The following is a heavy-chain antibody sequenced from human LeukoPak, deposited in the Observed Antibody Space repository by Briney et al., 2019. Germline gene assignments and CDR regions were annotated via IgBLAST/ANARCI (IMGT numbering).Heavy chain of an antibody. CDR3: TREQDREAAATVVGDY. CDR2: ISSSGTTI. J-gene: IGHJ4*02. D-gene: IGHD4-23*01. Sequence: GGSLRLSCAASGFTFSSYEMNWVRQAPGKGLEWVSYISSSGTTIYYADSVKGRFTISRDNAKNSLYLQMNSLRAEDTAVYSCTREQDREAAATVVGDYWGQGTLVTVSS. V-gene: IGHV3-48*03. CDR1: GFTFSSYE.